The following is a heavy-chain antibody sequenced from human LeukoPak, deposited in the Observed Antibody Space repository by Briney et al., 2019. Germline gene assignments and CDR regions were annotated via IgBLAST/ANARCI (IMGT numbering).Heavy chain of an antibody. D-gene: IGHD4-17*01. V-gene: IGHV1-24*01. J-gene: IGHJ6*02. Sequence: GASVKVSCKVSGYTLTELSMHWVRQAPGKGLEWMGGFDPEDGETIYAQKSQGRVTMTEDTSTDTAYMELSSLRSEDTAVYYCATGGGRLRYYYYYYGMDVWGQGTTVTVSS. CDR2: FDPEDGET. CDR1: GYTLTELS. CDR3: ATGGGRLRYYYYYYGMDV.